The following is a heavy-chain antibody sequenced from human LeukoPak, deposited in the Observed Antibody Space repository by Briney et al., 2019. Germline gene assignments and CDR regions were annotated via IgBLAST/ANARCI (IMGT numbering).Heavy chain of an antibody. CDR3: AKDQDVAAAGTWGSIDY. Sequence: GGSLRLSCAASGFTFSGSAMHWVRQASGKGLEWVGRIRSKANSYATAYAASVKGRFTISRDDSKNTAYLQMDSPRAEDTAVYYCAKDQDVAAAGTWGSIDYWGQGTLVTVSS. J-gene: IGHJ4*02. D-gene: IGHD6-13*01. CDR1: GFTFSGSA. V-gene: IGHV3-73*01. CDR2: IRSKANSYAT.